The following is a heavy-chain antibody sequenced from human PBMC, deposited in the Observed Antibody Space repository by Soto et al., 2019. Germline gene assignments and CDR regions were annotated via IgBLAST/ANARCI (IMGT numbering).Heavy chain of an antibody. CDR1: GYSFTSYW. D-gene: IGHD2-15*01. CDR3: ASRTHIHCSGGSCPDAFDI. V-gene: IGHV5-51*03. CDR2: IYPGDSDT. J-gene: IGHJ3*02. Sequence: EVQLVQSGAEVKKPGESLKISCKGSGYSFTSYWIGWVRQMPGKGLEWMGIIYPGDSDTRYSPSFQGQVTISADKSISTAYLRWSRLKASDAALCCCASRTHIHCSGGSCPDAFDIWGPGTMVTVSS.